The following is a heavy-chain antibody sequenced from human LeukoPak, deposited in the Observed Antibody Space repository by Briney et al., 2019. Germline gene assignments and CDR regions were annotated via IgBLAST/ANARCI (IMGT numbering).Heavy chain of an antibody. CDR2: IRYDGSNK. V-gene: IGHV3-30*02. J-gene: IGHJ3*02. D-gene: IGHD3-9*01. CDR1: GFTFSSYG. Sequence: GGSLRLSCAASGFTFSSYGMHWVRQAPGKGLEWVAFIRYDGSNKYYADSVKGRFTISRDNSKNTLYLQMNSLRAEDTAVYYCATLPLELRYFDWLLDNHDAFDIWGQGTMVTVSS. CDR3: ATLPLELRYFDWLLDNHDAFDI.